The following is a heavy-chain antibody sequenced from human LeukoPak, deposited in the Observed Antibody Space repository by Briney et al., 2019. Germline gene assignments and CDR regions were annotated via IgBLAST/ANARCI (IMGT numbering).Heavy chain of an antibody. D-gene: IGHD6-19*01. CDR2: ISGSGGST. CDR3: ANDSSGWWAGY. Sequence: GGSVRLSCAASGFTFSCYAISWVRQAPGEGLEWVSAISGSGGSTYYADSVKGRFTISRDNSKNTLYLQMNSLRAEDTAVYYCANDSSGWWAGYWGQGTLVTVSS. J-gene: IGHJ4*02. CDR1: GFTFSCYA. V-gene: IGHV3-23*01.